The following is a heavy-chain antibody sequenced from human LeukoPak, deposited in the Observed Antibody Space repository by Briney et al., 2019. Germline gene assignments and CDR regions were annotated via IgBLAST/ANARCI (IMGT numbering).Heavy chain of an antibody. J-gene: IGHJ4*02. CDR3: ARRTDY. CDR1: SGSMNNYY. V-gene: IGHV4-4*07. D-gene: IGHD1-14*01. Sequence: SETLSLTCTVSSGSMNNYYWNWIRQPAGKGLEWIGHIYSSGSTNYNPSLKSRVTISIDTSKNQFFLKFGSVTAADTAVYYCARRTDYWGPGTLVTVSS. CDR2: IYSSGST.